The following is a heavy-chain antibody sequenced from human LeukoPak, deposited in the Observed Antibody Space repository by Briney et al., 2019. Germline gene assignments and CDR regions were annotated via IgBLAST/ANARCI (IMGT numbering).Heavy chain of an antibody. Sequence: GGSLRLSCAASGFTFSSYEMNWVRQAPGKGLEWVSYISSSGSTIYYADSVKGRLTISRGNAKNSLYLQMNSLRAEGTAVYYCARVGCFSSTSCYRGSDYWGQGTLVTVSS. CDR1: GFTFSSYE. D-gene: IGHD2-2*01. CDR2: ISSSGSTI. J-gene: IGHJ4*02. V-gene: IGHV3-48*03. CDR3: ARVGCFSSTSCYRGSDY.